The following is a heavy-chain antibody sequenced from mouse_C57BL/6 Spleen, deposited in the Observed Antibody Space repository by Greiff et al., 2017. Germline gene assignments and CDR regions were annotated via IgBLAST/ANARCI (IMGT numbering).Heavy chain of an antibody. J-gene: IGHJ3*01. CDR3: ARDDDYDGFAY. CDR1: GYTFTDYN. Sequence: VQLQQSGPELVKPGASVKIPCKASGYTFTDYNMDWVKQSHGKSLEWIGDINPNNGGTIYNQKFKGKATLTVDKSSSTAYMGLRSLTSEDTAVYYCARDDDYDGFAYWGQGTLVTVSA. V-gene: IGHV1-18*01. D-gene: IGHD2-4*01. CDR2: INPNNGGT.